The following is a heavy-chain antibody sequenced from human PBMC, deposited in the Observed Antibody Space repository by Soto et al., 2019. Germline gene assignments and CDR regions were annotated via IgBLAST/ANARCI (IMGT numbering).Heavy chain of an antibody. CDR3: VGGSGSSGYYNWFYT. V-gene: IGHV1-69*13. D-gene: IGHD3-3*01. Sequence: RASVKVSCKASGGTFSSYAISWVRQAPGQGLEWMGGIIPIFGTANYAQKFQGRVTITADESTSTAYMELSSLRSEDTAVYYCVGGSGSSGYYNWFYTRGQRTLVTVSS. CDR2: IIPIFGTA. J-gene: IGHJ5*01. CDR1: GGTFSSYA.